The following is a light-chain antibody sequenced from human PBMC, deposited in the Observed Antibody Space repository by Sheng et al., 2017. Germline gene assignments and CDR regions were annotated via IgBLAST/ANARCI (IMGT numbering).Light chain of an antibody. CDR3: SSYTSSSTPVV. Sequence: QSALTQPASVSGSPGQSITISCTGTSSDVGGYNYVSWYQQHPGKAPKFIIYDVSNRPSGVSNRFSGSKSGNTASLTISGLQAEDEADYYCSSYTSSSTPVVFGGGTKLTVL. J-gene: IGLJ2*01. V-gene: IGLV2-14*03. CDR2: DVS. CDR1: SSDVGGYNY.